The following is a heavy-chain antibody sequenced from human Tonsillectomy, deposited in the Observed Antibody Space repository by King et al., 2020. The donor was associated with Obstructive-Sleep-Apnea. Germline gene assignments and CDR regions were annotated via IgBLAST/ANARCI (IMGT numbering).Heavy chain of an antibody. CDR1: GFSLSNSGVG. J-gene: IGHJ3*02. V-gene: IGHV2-5*01. D-gene: IGHD3-10*01. Sequence: TLKESGPTLVKPTQTLTLTCTFSGFSLSNSGVGVGWIRQPPGKALEWLAFIYWNDDKRYRPSLKSRLTITKDTSKNQVVLKMTNMDPVDTATYYVARHHRFGKLLDAFDIWGQGTLVTVSS. CDR3: ARHHRFGKLLDAFDI. CDR2: IYWNDDK.